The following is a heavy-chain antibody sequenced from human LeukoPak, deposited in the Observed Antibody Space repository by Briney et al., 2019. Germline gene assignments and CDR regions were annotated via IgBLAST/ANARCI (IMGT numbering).Heavy chain of an antibody. J-gene: IGHJ4*02. V-gene: IGHV3-21*01. CDR1: GFTFSSYS. Sequence: GGSLRLSCAASGFTFSSYSMNWVRQAPGKGLKWVSSISPSSSYIYYGDSVKGRFTISRDNAKNSLYLQMNSLRAEDTAVYYCTRDPYGDYASDYWGQGTLVTVSS. CDR3: TRDPYGDYASDY. D-gene: IGHD4-17*01. CDR2: ISPSSSYI.